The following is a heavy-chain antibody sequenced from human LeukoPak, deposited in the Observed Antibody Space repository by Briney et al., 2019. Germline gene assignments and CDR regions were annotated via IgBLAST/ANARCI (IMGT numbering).Heavy chain of an antibody. Sequence: ASVKVSCKASGYTFTGYYMHWVRQAPGQGLEWMGWINPNSGGTNYAQKFQGRVTMTRDTSISTAYMELSRLRSDDTAVYHCARARYCTNGVCYYKYSSFDYWGQGTLVTVSS. D-gene: IGHD2-8*01. CDR1: GYTFTGYY. J-gene: IGHJ4*02. V-gene: IGHV1-2*02. CDR3: ARARYCTNGVCYYKYSSFDY. CDR2: INPNSGGT.